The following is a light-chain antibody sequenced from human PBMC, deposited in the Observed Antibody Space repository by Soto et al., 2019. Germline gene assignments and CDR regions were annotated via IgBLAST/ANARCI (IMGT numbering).Light chain of an antibody. Sequence: QAVVTQEPSFSVSPGGTVTLTCGLTSGSVSTRNYPSWYQQIPGQAPRTLIYNTNTRSSGVPDRFSGSILGNKAALTIMGAQAADESDYYCALYVGSGIHWVFGGGTKLTVL. CDR2: NTN. J-gene: IGLJ3*02. CDR3: ALYVGSGIHWV. V-gene: IGLV8-61*01. CDR1: SGSVSTRNY.